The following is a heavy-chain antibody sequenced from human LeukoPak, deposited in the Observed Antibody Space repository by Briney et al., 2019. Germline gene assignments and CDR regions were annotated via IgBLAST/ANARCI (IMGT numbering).Heavy chain of an antibody. J-gene: IGHJ3*02. V-gene: IGHV4-59*01. CDR3: VKSNSRYQPWTLDI. CDR1: GGSISSYY. Sequence: PSETLSLTCTVSGGSISSYYWSWIRQPPGKGLEWIGYIYYSGSTNYNPSLKSRVTMSVDTSKNQFSLKVNSVTAADTAMYYCVKSNSRYQPWTLDIWGRGTMVTVSS. CDR2: IYYSGST. D-gene: IGHD2-2*01.